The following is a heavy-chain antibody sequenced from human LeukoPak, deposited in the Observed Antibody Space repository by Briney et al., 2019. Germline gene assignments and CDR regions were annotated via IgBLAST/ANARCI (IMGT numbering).Heavy chain of an antibody. J-gene: IGHJ4*02. Sequence: TPSETLSLTCTVSGGSISSYYWGWIRQPPGKGLEWIGYIYYSGSTNYNPSPKSRVTISVDTSKNQFSLKLSSVTAAGTAVYYCARDRVSSGLLDYWGQGTLVTVSS. CDR1: GGSISSYY. D-gene: IGHD3-22*01. CDR3: ARDRVSSGLLDY. V-gene: IGHV4-59*01. CDR2: IYYSGST.